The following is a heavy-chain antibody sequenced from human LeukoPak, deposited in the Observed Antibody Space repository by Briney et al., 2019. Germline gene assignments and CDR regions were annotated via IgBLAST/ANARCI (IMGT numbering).Heavy chain of an antibody. Sequence: GGSLRLSCAASGFTFSSYSMNWVRQAPGKGLEWVANIKQDGGEKYYVDSVKGRFTISRDNSKNTLYLQMNSLRAEDTAVYYCAREVPGDYWGQGTLVTVSS. V-gene: IGHV3-7*01. D-gene: IGHD3-10*01. CDR1: GFTFSSYS. J-gene: IGHJ4*02. CDR3: AREVPGDY. CDR2: IKQDGGEK.